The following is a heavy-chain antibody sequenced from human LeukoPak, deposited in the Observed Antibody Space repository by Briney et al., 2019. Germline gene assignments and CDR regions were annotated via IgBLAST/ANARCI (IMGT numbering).Heavy chain of an antibody. V-gene: IGHV3-30*02. CDR3: ARDNSVRDEAWWFNP. D-gene: IGHD5-24*01. J-gene: IGHJ5*02. Sequence: TGGSLRLSCAASGFTFSSYGMHWVRQAPGKGLEWVAFIRYDGSNKYYADSVKGRFTISRDNSKHTLYLQMNSLRAEDTAVYYCARDNSVRDEAWWFNPWGQGTLVTVSS. CDR2: IRYDGSNK. CDR1: GFTFSSYG.